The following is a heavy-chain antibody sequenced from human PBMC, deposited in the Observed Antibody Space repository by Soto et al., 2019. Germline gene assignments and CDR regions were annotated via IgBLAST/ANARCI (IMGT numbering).Heavy chain of an antibody. V-gene: IGHV1-18*01. CDR2: ISPSNGNT. J-gene: IGHJ3*01. CDR1: GYTFVNHG. CDR3: ARDQTNWLNDASDF. D-gene: IGHD1-1*01. Sequence: QVHLVQSGGEVKKPGASVKVSCKASGYTFVNHGISWVRQAPGQGLEWLGWISPSNGNTNYAQKSHGTVTMTTDTSTSTAYMELRSLRSDDTAVYYCARDQTNWLNDASDFWGQGTMVTVSS.